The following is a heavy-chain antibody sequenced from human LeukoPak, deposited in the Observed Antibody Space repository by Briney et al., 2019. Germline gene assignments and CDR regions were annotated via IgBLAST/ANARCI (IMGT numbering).Heavy chain of an antibody. J-gene: IGHJ4*02. Sequence: GASVNVSCKASGYTFTSYGITWVRQAPGQGLEWMGWISAYNGNTNYAQKLQGRVTMTTDTSTSTAYMELRSLRSDDTAVYYCARGITIFGVVIEGNDYWGQGTLVTVSS. CDR1: GYTFTSYG. CDR2: ISAYNGNT. D-gene: IGHD3-3*01. V-gene: IGHV1-18*01. CDR3: ARGITIFGVVIEGNDY.